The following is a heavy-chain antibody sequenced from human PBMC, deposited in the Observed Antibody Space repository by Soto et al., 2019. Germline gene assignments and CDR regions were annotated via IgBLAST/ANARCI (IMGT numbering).Heavy chain of an antibody. Sequence: QVQLVQSGAEVKKPGSSVKVSCKASGGTFSSYAISWVRQAPGQGLEWMGGIIPIFGTANYAQKFQGRVTIPADESTSTAYMELSSLRSEDTAVYYCASLPRLPYGDYKGFDYWGQGTLVTVSS. CDR3: ASLPRLPYGDYKGFDY. CDR1: GGTFSSYA. V-gene: IGHV1-69*01. CDR2: IIPIFGTA. J-gene: IGHJ4*02. D-gene: IGHD4-17*01.